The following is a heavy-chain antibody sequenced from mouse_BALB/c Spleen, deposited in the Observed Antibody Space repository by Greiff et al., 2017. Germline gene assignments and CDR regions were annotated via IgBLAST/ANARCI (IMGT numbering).Heavy chain of an antibody. Sequence: EVHLVESGPSLVKPSQTLSLTCSVTGDSITSGYWNWIRKFPGNKLEYMGYISYSGSTYYNPSLKSRISITRDTSKNQYYLQLNSVTTEDTATYYCARWRDYYGSSYDWGQGTTLTVSS. CDR1: GDSITSGY. J-gene: IGHJ2*01. CDR2: ISYSGST. D-gene: IGHD1-1*01. V-gene: IGHV3-8*02. CDR3: ARWRDYYGSSYD.